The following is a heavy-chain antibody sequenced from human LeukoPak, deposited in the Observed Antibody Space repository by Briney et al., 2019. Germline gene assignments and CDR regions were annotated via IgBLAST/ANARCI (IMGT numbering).Heavy chain of an antibody. CDR2: ISSSGSTI. CDR3: ARVRDTATVVNYYYYMDV. V-gene: IGHV3-48*03. D-gene: IGHD5-24*01. J-gene: IGHJ6*03. CDR1: GFTFSSYE. Sequence: GGSLRLSCAASGFTFSSYEMNWVRQAPGKGLEWVSYISSSGSTIYYADSVKGRFTISRDNAKNSLYLQMNSLRAEDTAVYYCARVRDTATVVNYYYYMDVWGKGTTVTVSS.